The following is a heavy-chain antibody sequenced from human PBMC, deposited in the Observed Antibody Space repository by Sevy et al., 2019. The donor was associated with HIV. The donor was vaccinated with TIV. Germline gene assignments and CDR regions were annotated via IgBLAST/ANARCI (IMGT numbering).Heavy chain of an antibody. J-gene: IGHJ4*02. D-gene: IGHD3-16*01. Sequence: GGSLRLSCAASGFTINTYSMNWVRQAPGMGLEWVSSISISSSNIFYSDSVRGRFTISRDNAKNSQYLQMHSLRAEDTAVYYAVRAPEENYDYVTGSFDYWGQGTLVTVSS. CDR1: GFTINTYS. CDR2: ISISSSNI. V-gene: IGHV3-21*06. CDR3: VRAPEENYDYVTGSFDY.